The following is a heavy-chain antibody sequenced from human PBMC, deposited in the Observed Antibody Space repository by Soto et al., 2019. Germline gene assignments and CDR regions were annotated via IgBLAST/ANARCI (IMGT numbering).Heavy chain of an antibody. D-gene: IGHD2-21*01. CDR2: IDPSDSYT. CDR1: GYSFTSYW. CDR3: ARRTGVVVSAILDYYYYGMEV. J-gene: IGHJ6*02. V-gene: IGHV5-10-1*01. Sequence: GESLKISCKGSGYSFTSYWISWVRQMPGKGLEWMGRIDPSDSYTNYSPSFQGHVTISADKSISTAYLQWSSLKASDTAMYYCARRTGVVVSAILDYYYYGMEVWGPGTTVTVSS.